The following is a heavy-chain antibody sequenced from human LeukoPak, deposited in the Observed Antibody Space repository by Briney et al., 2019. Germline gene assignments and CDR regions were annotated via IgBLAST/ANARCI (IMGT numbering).Heavy chain of an antibody. CDR2: TSADGTTT. V-gene: IGHV3-74*01. Sequence: GGSLRLSCVASGFTFNTYRIHWVRHGPGKGLVWVSLTSADGTTTTYADSVNGRFTVSRDNAKNTLYLQMNSLRAEDAAVYYCARGLAGAYRIMDVWGQGTTVTVS. D-gene: IGHD6-19*01. CDR1: GFTFNTYR. J-gene: IGHJ6*02. CDR3: ARGLAGAYRIMDV.